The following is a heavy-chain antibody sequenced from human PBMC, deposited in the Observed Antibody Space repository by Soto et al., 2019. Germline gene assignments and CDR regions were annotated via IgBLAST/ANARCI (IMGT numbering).Heavy chain of an antibody. D-gene: IGHD2-2*01. CDR1: DGSFSPSV. CDR3: AFSTMPRTRDLVY. Sequence: KPSETLSLTCTVYDGSFSPSVCSWIRQPPGKGLEWIGEINHSGGTIYNPSLKSRVTISGDTSSNQFSLKLTSVTASDTAVYYCAFSTMPRTRDLVYWAQGNLVTVSS. V-gene: IGHV4-34*01. J-gene: IGHJ4*02. CDR2: INHSGGT.